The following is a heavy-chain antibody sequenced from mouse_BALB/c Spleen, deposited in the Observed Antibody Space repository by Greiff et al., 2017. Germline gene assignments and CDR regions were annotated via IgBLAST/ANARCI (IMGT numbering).Heavy chain of an antibody. J-gene: IGHJ3*01. Sequence: EVKLPPPPAPLPKPGASVTLSCTASGFNIKDTYMHWVKQRPEQGLEWIGRIDPANGNTKYDPKFQGKATITADTSSHTAYLQLSSLTSEDTAVYYCARTAWFAYWGQGTLVTVSA. V-gene: IGHV14-3*02. CDR3: ARTAWFAY. CDR2: IDPANGNT. CDR1: GFNIKDTY.